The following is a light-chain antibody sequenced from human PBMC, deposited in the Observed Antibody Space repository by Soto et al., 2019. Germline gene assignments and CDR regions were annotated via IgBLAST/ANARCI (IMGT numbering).Light chain of an antibody. J-gene: IGLJ1*01. CDR2: DVS. V-gene: IGLV2-14*01. CDR1: SSDVGGYNY. Sequence: QSALTQPASVSGSPGQSITISCTGTSSDVGGYNYVSWYQQHPGKAPKLMINDVSNRPSGVSNRFSGSKSGNTASLTISGLQAEDEADYYCSSYTSSSTLPFGTGTKLTVL. CDR3: SSYTSSSTLP.